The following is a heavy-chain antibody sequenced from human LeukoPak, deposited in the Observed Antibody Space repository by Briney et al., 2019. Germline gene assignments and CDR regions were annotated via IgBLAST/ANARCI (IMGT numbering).Heavy chain of an antibody. CDR2: ISRSGSTK. Sequence: PGGSLRLSCAASGFTFSSYAMHWVRQAPGKGLEWVSSISRSGSTKYYADSVKGRFTISRDNAKNSLFLQMNGLRAEDTAVYYCARVLRYCSGGNCYSGGLGYMDVWGKGTTVTISS. V-gene: IGHV3-48*04. CDR1: GFTFSSYA. D-gene: IGHD2-15*01. J-gene: IGHJ6*03. CDR3: ARVLRYCSGGNCYSGGLGYMDV.